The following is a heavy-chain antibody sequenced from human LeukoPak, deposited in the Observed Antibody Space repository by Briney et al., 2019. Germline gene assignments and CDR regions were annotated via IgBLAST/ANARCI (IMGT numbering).Heavy chain of an antibody. Sequence: SETLFLTCAVYGGSFSGYYWSWIRQPPGKGLEWIGEINHSGSTNYNPSLKSRVTISVDTSKNQFSLKLSSVTAADTAVYYCARAREDGSSPDHYYYYYYMDVWGKGTTVTVSS. CDR2: INHSGST. CDR1: GGSFSGYY. J-gene: IGHJ6*03. CDR3: ARAREDGSSPDHYYYYYYMDV. V-gene: IGHV4-34*01. D-gene: IGHD6-13*01.